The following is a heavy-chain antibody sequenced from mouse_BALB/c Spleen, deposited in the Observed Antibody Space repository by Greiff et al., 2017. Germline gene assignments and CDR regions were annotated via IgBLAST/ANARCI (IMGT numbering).Heavy chain of an antibody. V-gene: IGHV1S81*02. J-gene: IGHJ2*01. D-gene: IGHD2-4*01. CDR3: TTHYDYVDY. CDR1: GYTFTSYY. CDR2: INPSNGGT. Sequence: QVHVKQSGAELVKPGASVKLSCKASGYTFTSYYMYWVKQRPGQGLEWIGEINPSNGGTNFNEKFKSKATLTVDKSSSTAYMQLSSLTSEDSAVYYCTTHYDYVDYWGQGTTLTVSS.